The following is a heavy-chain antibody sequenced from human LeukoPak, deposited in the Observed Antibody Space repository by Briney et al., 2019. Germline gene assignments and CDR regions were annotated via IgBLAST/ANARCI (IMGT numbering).Heavy chain of an antibody. D-gene: IGHD2-2*02. CDR3: ARSLIMSEYCSSTSCYKGEYYFDY. V-gene: IGHV1-18*01. CDR2: ISAYNGNT. CDR1: GYTFTSYG. Sequence: ASVKVSCKASGYTFTSYGISWVRQAPGQGLEWMGWISAYNGNTNYAQKLQGRVTMTTDTSTSTAYMELRSLRSDDTAVYYCARSLIMSEYCSSTSCYKGEYYFDYWGQGTLVTVSS. J-gene: IGHJ4*02.